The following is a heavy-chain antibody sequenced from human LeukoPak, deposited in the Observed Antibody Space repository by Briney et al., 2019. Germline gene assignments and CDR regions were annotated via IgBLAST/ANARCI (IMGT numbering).Heavy chain of an antibody. Sequence: TGGSLRLSCAASGFTFSSYEMNWVRQAPGKGLEWVSYISSSGSTIYYADSVKGRFTISRDNAKNSLYLQMNSLRAEDTAVYYCARDPSRHLGYCSSTSCIGAFDIWGQGTIVTVSS. D-gene: IGHD2-2*01. J-gene: IGHJ3*02. CDR3: ARDPSRHLGYCSSTSCIGAFDI. CDR1: GFTFSSYE. V-gene: IGHV3-48*03. CDR2: ISSSGSTI.